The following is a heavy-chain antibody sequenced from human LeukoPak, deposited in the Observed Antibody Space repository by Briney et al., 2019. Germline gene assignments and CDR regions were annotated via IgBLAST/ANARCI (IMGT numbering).Heavy chain of an antibody. CDR3: ARFRIAARLRYCYYMDV. Sequence: KTSETLSLTCAVYGGSFSGYYWSWIRQPPGKGLEWIGEINHSGSTNYNPSLKSRVTISVDTSKNQFSLKLSSVTAADTAVYYCARFRIAARLRYCYYMDVWGKGTTVTVSS. CDR1: GGSFSGYY. J-gene: IGHJ6*03. D-gene: IGHD6-6*01. CDR2: INHSGST. V-gene: IGHV4-34*01.